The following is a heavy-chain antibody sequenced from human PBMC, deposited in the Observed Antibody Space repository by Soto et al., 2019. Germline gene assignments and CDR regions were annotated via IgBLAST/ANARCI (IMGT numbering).Heavy chain of an antibody. CDR1: GYTFTGYY. J-gene: IGHJ3*02. V-gene: IGHV1-2*04. D-gene: IGHD1-26*01. CDR2: INPNSGGT. CDR3: ARGRGGIVGALGAFDI. Sequence: GASVKVSCKASGYTFTGYYMHWVRQAPGQGLEWMGWINPNSGGTNYAQKFQGWVTMTRDTSISTAYMELSRLRSDDTAVYYCARGRGGIVGALGAFDIWGQGTMVNGS.